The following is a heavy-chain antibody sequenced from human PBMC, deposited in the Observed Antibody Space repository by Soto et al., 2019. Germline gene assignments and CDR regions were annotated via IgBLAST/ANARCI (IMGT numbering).Heavy chain of an antibody. D-gene: IGHD6-19*01. Sequence: QVQLVESGGGVVQPGRSLRLSCTASEFTFNTYAMHWVRQAPGRGLEWVAIISSDGFNKYYADSVKGRFTISRDNSKNTLYVQMNCLRAEDTAVYYCAKDPITNGWSANYFDYWGQGTLVTVSS. CDR1: EFTFNTYA. CDR3: AKDPITNGWSANYFDY. J-gene: IGHJ4*02. CDR2: ISSDGFNK. V-gene: IGHV3-30*18.